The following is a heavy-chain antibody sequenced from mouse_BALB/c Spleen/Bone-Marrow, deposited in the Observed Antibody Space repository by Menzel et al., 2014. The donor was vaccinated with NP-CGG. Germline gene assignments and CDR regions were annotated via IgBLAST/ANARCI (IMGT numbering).Heavy chain of an antibody. V-gene: IGHV5-6-3*01. J-gene: IGHJ2*01. CDR1: GFTFGNYA. D-gene: IGHD2-12*01. Sequence: EVKLEESGGGLVQPGGSLKLSCAASGFTFGNYAMSWVRQTPDKRLELVATINSNGGSTYYPDSVEGRFTISRDNARNTLYLQMSSLKSEDTAMYYCARVAYYNVYFDYWGQGTTLTVSS. CDR2: INSNGGST. CDR3: ARVAYYNVYFDY.